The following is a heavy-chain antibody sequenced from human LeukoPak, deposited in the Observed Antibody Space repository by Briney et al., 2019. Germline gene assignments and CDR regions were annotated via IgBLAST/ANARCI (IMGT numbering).Heavy chain of an antibody. CDR2: VHSSGNT. D-gene: IGHD6-13*01. CDR1: GGSVSSFY. J-gene: IGHJ4*02. CDR3: ARCLATGGRVSFDY. V-gene: IGHV4-39*01. Sequence: SETLSLTCTVSGGSVSSFYWGWIRQSPGKGLEWIGSVHSSGNTNYAPSLNSRVTLSVDTSKNQFSLNLSSVTAADTAVYYCARCLATGGRVSFDYWGQGTLVTVSS.